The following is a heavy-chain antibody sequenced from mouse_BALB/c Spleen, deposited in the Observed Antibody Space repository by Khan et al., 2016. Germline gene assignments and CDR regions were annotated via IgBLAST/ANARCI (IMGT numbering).Heavy chain of an antibody. CDR3: SRGDYDGTYYAMDY. Sequence: EVQLQESGPGLVKPSQSLSLTCTVTGYSITSDYAWNWIRQFPGNKLEWMGYISYSGSTSYNPSLKSRISITRDTSKNQFFLQLNSVTTEDTATYYCSRGDYDGTYYAMDYWGQVTSVTVSS. CDR1: GYSITSDYA. D-gene: IGHD2-4*01. V-gene: IGHV3-2*02. J-gene: IGHJ4*01. CDR2: ISYSGST.